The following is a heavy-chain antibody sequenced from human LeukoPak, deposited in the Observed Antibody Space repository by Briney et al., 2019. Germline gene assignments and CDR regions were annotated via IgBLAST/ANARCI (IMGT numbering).Heavy chain of an antibody. CDR1: GFTFSSYA. Sequence: GGSLRLSRAASGFTFSSYAMSWVRQAPGKGLEWVSAISGSGGSTYYADSVKGRFTISRDNSKNTLYLQMNSLRAEDTAVYYCAKGSGWYPTSFDYWGQGTLVTVSS. D-gene: IGHD6-19*01. V-gene: IGHV3-23*01. CDR2: ISGSGGST. CDR3: AKGSGWYPTSFDY. J-gene: IGHJ4*02.